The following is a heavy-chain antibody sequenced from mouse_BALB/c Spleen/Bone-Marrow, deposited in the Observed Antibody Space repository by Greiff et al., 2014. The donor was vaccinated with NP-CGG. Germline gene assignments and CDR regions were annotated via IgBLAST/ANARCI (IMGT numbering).Heavy chain of an antibody. J-gene: IGHJ2*01. D-gene: IGHD2-1*01. V-gene: IGHV1-37*01. CDR1: GYSFTGYF. CDR2: INPYNGDT. Sequence: EVQLVESGPELVKPGASVKISCKASGYSFTGYFMNWVKQSHGKSLEWIGRINPYNGDTFYNQKFKGKATLTVDKSSSTAHMGLLSLTSEDSVVYYCGREIYYGNHDYWGQGATLTVSS. CDR3: GREIYYGNHDY.